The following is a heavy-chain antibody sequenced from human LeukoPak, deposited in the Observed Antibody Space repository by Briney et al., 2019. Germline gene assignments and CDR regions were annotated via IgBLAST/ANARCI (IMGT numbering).Heavy chain of an antibody. CDR1: GYTFTSYG. D-gene: IGHD3-9*01. V-gene: IGHV1-18*04. J-gene: IGHJ4*02. Sequence: PEASVKVSCKASGYTFTSYGISWVRQAPGQGLEWMGWISACNGNTNYAQKLQGRVTMTTDTSTSTAYMELRSLRSDDTAVYYCANYDILTGYLNWGQGTLVTVSS. CDR2: ISACNGNT. CDR3: ANYDILTGYLN.